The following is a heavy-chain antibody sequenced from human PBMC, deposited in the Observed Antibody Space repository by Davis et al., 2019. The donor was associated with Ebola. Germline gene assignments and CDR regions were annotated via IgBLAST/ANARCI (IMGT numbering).Heavy chain of an antibody. CDR1: GYISTSCD. V-gene: IGHV1-8*01. Sequence: ASVKVSCKASGYISTSCDINWVRQPTGQGSEWMGWMNPYSGNTDYAQKFQGRVTMTRDTSITTAYMELSSLRIEDTAVYYCEKVRYFCSGSHVIASSWGQGTLVIVSS. CDR2: MNPYSGNT. J-gene: IGHJ5*02. CDR3: EKVRYFCSGSHVIASS. D-gene: IGHD3-10*02.